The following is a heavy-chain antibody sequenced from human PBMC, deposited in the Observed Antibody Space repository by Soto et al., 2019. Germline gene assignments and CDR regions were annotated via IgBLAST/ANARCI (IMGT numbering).Heavy chain of an antibody. J-gene: IGHJ4*02. D-gene: IGHD2-15*01. CDR2: IGHLETT. CDR3: ARGGGYDSFDF. V-gene: IGHV4-30-2*06. CDR1: VVAMTYGGYS. Sequence: PSETLSRTYSVSVVAMTYGGYSWSWIRQSPEKCLEWLGYIGHLETTYYNPSFRSRLSLSIYSTRNLFSLCLSSMTHPVKTVFYCARGGGYDSFDFWGEGIYVTVS.